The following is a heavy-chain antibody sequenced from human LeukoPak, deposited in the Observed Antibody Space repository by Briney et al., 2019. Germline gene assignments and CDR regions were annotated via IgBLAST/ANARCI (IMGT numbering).Heavy chain of an antibody. Sequence: PSETLSLTYTVSGDSINSHHWNWIRQPPGKGLEWIGYMYYSGSTKYNPSLKSRVAISIDTSKNQFSLKLSSVTAADTAVYYCARDTYDYYFDPWGQGTLVTVSP. D-gene: IGHD5-12*01. CDR2: MYYSGST. CDR1: GDSINSHH. J-gene: IGHJ5*02. CDR3: ARDTYDYYFDP. V-gene: IGHV4-59*11.